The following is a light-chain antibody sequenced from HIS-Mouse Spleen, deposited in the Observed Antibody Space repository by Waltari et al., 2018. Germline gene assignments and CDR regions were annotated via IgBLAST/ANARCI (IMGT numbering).Light chain of an antibody. V-gene: IGLV2-23*01. CDR1: SSDVGSDNL. CDR3: CSYAGSSTVV. J-gene: IGLJ2*01. CDR2: EGS. Sequence: QSALTQPASVSGSPGQSITISCTGTSSDVGSDNLVSWYQQHPGKAPKLMIYEGSKLPSGFSHRFSGSKSGNTASLTISGLQAEDEADYYCCSYAGSSTVVFGGGTKLTVL.